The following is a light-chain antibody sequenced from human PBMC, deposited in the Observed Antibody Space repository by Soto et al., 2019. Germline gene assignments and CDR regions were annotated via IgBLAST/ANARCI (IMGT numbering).Light chain of an antibody. CDR2: AAS. J-gene: IGKJ1*01. Sequence: DIQMTQSPSSLSASVGDRVTITCRASQNINSYLNWYQQKPGKAPKLLIYAASSLQSGVPSRLSGSGSGTDFTLTISSLQPEDFATYYCQQSYTTPPTLGQGTKVEIK. CDR3: QQSYTTPPT. V-gene: IGKV1-39*01. CDR1: QNINSY.